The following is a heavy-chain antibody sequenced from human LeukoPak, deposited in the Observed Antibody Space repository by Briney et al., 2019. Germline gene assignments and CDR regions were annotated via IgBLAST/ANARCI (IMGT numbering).Heavy chain of an antibody. CDR1: GDSDSSNSAA. Sequence: SQTLSLTCGISGDSDSSNSAAWSWIRQSPSRGLEWLGRTYYRSKWFINYAPFVKSRIIINPDTLKNQVSLQLNSVTPEDTAVYYCTRSDCSSGRCPGFDNWGQGTLVTVSS. V-gene: IGHV6-1*01. J-gene: IGHJ4*02. CDR3: TRSDCSSGRCPGFDN. CDR2: TYYRSKWFI. D-gene: IGHD6-19*01.